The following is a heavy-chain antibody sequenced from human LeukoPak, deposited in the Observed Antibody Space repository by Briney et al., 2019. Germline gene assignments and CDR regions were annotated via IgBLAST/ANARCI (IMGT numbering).Heavy chain of an antibody. CDR1: GFTFSSYA. Sequence: GGSLRLSCAASGFTFSSYAMSWVRQAPGKGLEWVSAISGSGGSTYYADSVKGRFTISRDNSKNTLYLQMNSLRAEDTAVYYCAKLGDLWFGEFGRHGWFDPWSQGTLVTVSS. D-gene: IGHD3-10*01. J-gene: IGHJ5*02. CDR2: ISGSGGST. CDR3: AKLGDLWFGEFGRHGWFDP. V-gene: IGHV3-23*01.